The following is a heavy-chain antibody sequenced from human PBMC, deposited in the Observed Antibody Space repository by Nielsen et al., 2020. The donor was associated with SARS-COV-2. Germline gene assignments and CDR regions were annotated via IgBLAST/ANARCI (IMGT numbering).Heavy chain of an antibody. CDR3: AKEGGIGSTSYYYYYGMDV. V-gene: IGHV3-23*01. CDR2: ISGSGGST. J-gene: IGHJ6*02. D-gene: IGHD2-2*01. Sequence: WIRQPPGKGLEWVSAISGSGGSTYYADSVKGRLTISRDNSKNTLYLQMNSLRAEDTAVYYCAKEGGIGSTSYYYYYGMDVWGQGTTVTVSS.